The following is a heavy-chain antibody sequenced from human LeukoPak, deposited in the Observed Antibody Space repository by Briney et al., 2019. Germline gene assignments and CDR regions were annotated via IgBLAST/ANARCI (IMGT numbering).Heavy chain of an antibody. CDR1: GGTFSSYA. J-gene: IGHJ4*02. CDR3: ARATGDGSGSYYNLVYDY. D-gene: IGHD3-10*01. V-gene: IGHV1-69*01. CDR2: IIPIFGTA. Sequence: GASGKVSCKASGGTFSSYAISWVRQAPGQGLEWMGGIIPIFGTANYAQKFQGRVTITADESTSTAYMELSSLRPEDTAVYYCARATGDGSGSYYNLVYDYWGQGTLVTVSS.